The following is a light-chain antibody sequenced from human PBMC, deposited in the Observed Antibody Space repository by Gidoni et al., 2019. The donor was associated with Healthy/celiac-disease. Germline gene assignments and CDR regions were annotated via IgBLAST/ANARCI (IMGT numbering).Light chain of an antibody. V-gene: IGKV1-5*01. CDR1: QSISSW. J-gene: IGKJ1*01. CDR2: DAS. CDR3: QQYTSST. Sequence: DIQMTQSPSTLSASVGDRVTITCRASQSISSWLAWYQQKPGKAPKLLIYDASSLESGVPSRFSGSGSGTEFTLTISSLQPDDFATYYCQQYTSSTFGQGTKVEIK.